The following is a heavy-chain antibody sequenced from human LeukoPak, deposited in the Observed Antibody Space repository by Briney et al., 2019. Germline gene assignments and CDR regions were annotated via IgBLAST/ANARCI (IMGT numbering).Heavy chain of an antibody. V-gene: IGHV4-31*03. Sequence: SQTLSLTCTVSGGSISSGGYYWSWIRQHPGQGLEWIGYIYYSGSTYYNPSLKSRVTISVDTSKNQFSLKLSSVTAADTAVYYCAREKHVDAFDIWGQGTMVTVSS. J-gene: IGHJ3*02. CDR3: AREKHVDAFDI. CDR1: GGSISSGGYY. CDR2: IYYSGST.